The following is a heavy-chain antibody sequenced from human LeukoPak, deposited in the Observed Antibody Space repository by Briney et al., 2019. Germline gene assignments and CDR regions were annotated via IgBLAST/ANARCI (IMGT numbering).Heavy chain of an antibody. CDR2: ISSSSSTI. J-gene: IGHJ3*02. CDR1: GFTFSSYS. Sequence: PGGSLRLSCAASGFTFSSYSMNWVRQAPGKGLEWVSYISSSSSTIYYADSVKGRFTMSRDNAKNSLYLQVNSLRAEDTAVYYCARHKRGYYSPFDIWGQGTMVTVSS. D-gene: IGHD3-10*01. CDR3: ARHKRGYYSPFDI. V-gene: IGHV3-48*04.